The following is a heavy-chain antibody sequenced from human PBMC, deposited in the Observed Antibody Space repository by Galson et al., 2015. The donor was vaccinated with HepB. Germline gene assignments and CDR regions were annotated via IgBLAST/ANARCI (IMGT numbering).Heavy chain of an antibody. J-gene: IGHJ4*02. CDR2: IYYDGGNK. CDR3: ATSNPSVAIGED. D-gene: IGHD5-12*01. V-gene: IGHV3-33*01. CDR1: GLIFRNYG. Sequence: LRLSCAASGLIFRNYGMHWVRQVPGKGLEWVAIIYYDGGNKYYADSVRGRFTISKDNSKDTLYLQMNSLRPEDTAIYYCATSNPSVAIGEDWGQGTLVTVSS.